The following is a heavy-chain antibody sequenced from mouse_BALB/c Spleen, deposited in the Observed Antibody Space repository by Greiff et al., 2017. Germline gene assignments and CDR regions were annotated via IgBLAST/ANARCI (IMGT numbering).Heavy chain of an antibody. CDR1: GYAFSSSW. D-gene: IGHD2-2*01. Sequence: QVQLQQSGPELVKPGASVKISCKASGYAFSSSWMNWVKQRPGQGLEWIGRIYPGDGDTNYNGKFKGKATLTADKSSSTAYIQLSSLTSVDSAVYFCARRGYDWYFDVWGAGTTVTVSS. CDR2: IYPGDGDT. V-gene: IGHV1-82*01. J-gene: IGHJ1*01. CDR3: ARRGYDWYFDV.